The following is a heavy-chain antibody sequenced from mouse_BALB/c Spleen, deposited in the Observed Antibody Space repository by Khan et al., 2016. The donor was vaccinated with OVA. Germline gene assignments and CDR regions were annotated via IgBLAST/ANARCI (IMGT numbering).Heavy chain of an antibody. CDR2: ITYSGST. J-gene: IGHJ3*01. Sequence: EVKLEESGPGLVKPSQSLSLTCTVTGFSITSDYAWNWIRQFPGDVLDWMGYITYSGSTSYHPSLKSRISITRDTSKNQFFLQLNSVTTEDTATYYCVRGRSYWGQGTLVTVSA. CDR1: GFSITSDYA. V-gene: IGHV3-2*02. CDR3: VRGRSY.